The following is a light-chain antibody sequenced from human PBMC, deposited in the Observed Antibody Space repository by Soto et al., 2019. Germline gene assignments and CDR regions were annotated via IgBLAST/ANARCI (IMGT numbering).Light chain of an antibody. CDR1: ARLLHKNGYNY. Sequence: IVMTQSPLSLSVTPGEAASISCMSSARLLHKNGYNYVDWYMQKPGQSPQLLIYLGSTRASGIPDRFSGSGSDTYFTLEISRVEADDVGVYCCMRPLENFRTFGQGTKVDIK. J-gene: IGKJ1*01. CDR2: LGS. V-gene: IGKV2-28*01. CDR3: MRPLENFRT.